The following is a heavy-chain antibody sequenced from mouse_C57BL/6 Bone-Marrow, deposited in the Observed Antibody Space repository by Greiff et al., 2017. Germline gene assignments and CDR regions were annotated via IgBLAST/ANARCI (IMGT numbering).Heavy chain of an antibody. D-gene: IGHD2-3*01. CDR3: ARIDGYYLAWFAD. CDR2: IDPSDSYT. CDR1: GYTFTSYW. Sequence: QVQLQQPGAELVKPGASVQLSCKASGYTFTSYWLQWVKQRPGQGLEWIGEIDPSDSYTNYNQKFKGKATSTVDTSSSTAYMQLSSLTSEDSAVYYSARIDGYYLAWFADWGQGTLVTVSA. J-gene: IGHJ3*01. V-gene: IGHV1-50*01.